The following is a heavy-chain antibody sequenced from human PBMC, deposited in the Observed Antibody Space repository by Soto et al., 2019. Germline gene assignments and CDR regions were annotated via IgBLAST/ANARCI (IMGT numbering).Heavy chain of an antibody. CDR2: MNAGNGNT. Sequence: GASVKVSCKASGYTFTSYAMHWVRQAPGQRLEWMGWMNAGNGNTKYSQKFQGRVTITRDTSASTAYMELSSLTSEDTAVYYCARDNSGYSPIDYWGQGALVTVSS. CDR1: GYTFTSYA. J-gene: IGHJ4*02. D-gene: IGHD3-22*01. V-gene: IGHV1-3*01. CDR3: ARDNSGYSPIDY.